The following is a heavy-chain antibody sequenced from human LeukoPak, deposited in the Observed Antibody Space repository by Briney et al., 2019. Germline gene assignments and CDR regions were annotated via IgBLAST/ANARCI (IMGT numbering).Heavy chain of an antibody. J-gene: IGHJ4*02. Sequence: GGSLRLSCAASGFTFSGSAMHWVRQASGKGLEWVGRIRSKANSYATAYAASVKGRFTISRDDSKNTAYLQMNSLKTEDTAVYYCTRHDELHSSGPHGDYWGQGTLVTVSS. CDR2: IRSKANSYAT. CDR1: GFTFSGSA. V-gene: IGHV3-73*01. D-gene: IGHD6-19*01. CDR3: TRHDELHSSGPHGDY.